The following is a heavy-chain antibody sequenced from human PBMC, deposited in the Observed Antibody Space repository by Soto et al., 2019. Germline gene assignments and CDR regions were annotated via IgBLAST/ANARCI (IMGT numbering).Heavy chain of an antibody. J-gene: IGHJ6*02. CDR2: IFHNGGP. CDR3: ARSRYGRCGLDV. Sequence: QVQLQESGPGLVRPSETLSLRCFVSGDSISGFNWWTWVRQSPGQGLEWIEEIFHNGGPKYNPSLTSRVTISVDKSKNQFSLNLTSVTAADTAIYYCARSRYGRCGLDVWGQGTTVAVSS. D-gene: IGHD3-16*02. CDR1: GDSISGFNW. V-gene: IGHV4-4*02.